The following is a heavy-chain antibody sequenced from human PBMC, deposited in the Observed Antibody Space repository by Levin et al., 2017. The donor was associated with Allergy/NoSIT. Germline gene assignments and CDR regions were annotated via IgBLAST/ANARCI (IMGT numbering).Heavy chain of an antibody. CDR1: GYSFTKYW. V-gene: IGHV5-51*01. CDR3: VKRGGWNDFAY. J-gene: IGHJ4*02. D-gene: IGHD1-1*01. CDR2: IYPGDSDT. Sequence: GESLKISCKASGYSFTKYWIGWVRQMPGKGLEWMGIIYPGDSDTRYSPSSFQGQVTISADKSNSTAYLQWSSLKASDTAMYYCVKRGGWNDFAYWGQGTLVTVSS.